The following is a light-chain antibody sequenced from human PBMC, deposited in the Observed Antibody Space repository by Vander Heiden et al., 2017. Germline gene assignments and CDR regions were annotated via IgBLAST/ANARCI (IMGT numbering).Light chain of an antibody. V-gene: IGKV1-39*01. Sequence: DIQINQSPSPLSAFVGDRVTITCRASQTIRNYLTWYQQKPGKAPKLLIYVASSVQSGVPSRFSGSGSGTDFTLNISSLQPEDFATYYCQQSYSYPWTFGQGTKVEIK. CDR2: VAS. CDR3: QQSYSYPWT. CDR1: QTIRNY. J-gene: IGKJ1*01.